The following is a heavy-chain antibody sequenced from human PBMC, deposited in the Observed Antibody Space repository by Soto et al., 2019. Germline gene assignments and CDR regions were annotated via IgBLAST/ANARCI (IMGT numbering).Heavy chain of an antibody. J-gene: IGHJ5*02. CDR1: GGSISSYY. CDR3: ARSPQWQPSWFDP. CDR2: IYYSGST. Sequence: SETLSLTCTVSGGSISSYYWSWIRQPPGKGLEWIGYIYYSGSTNYNPSLKSRVTISVDTSKNQFSLKLSSVTAADTAVYYCARSPQWQPSWFDPWGQGTLVTVSS. D-gene: IGHD6-19*01. V-gene: IGHV4-59*01.